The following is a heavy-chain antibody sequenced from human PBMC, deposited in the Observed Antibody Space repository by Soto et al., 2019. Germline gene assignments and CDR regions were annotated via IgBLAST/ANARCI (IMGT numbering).Heavy chain of an antibody. V-gene: IGHV1-58*01. J-gene: IGHJ6*02. CDR3: AAETGYSSSWYSNYYYGMDV. Sequence: ASVKVSCKASGFTFTSSAVQWVRQARGQRLEWIGWIVVGSGNTNYAQKFQERVTITRDMSTSTAYMELSSLRSEDTAVYYCAAETGYSSSWYSNYYYGMDVWGQGTTVTVSS. CDR2: IVVGSGNT. D-gene: IGHD6-13*01. CDR1: GFTFTSSA.